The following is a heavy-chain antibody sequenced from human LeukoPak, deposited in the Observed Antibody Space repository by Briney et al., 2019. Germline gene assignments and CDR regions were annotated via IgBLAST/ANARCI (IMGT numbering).Heavy chain of an antibody. CDR1: GLTTRNSW. CDR2: IDPDGTDL. V-gene: IGHV3-7*04. D-gene: IGHD2-2*01. J-gene: IGHJ4*02. Sequence: GVSLRLSCAVSGLTTRNSWMSWVRQAPGKGLEWVANIDPDGTDLYYMDSVKGRFTVSRDNDKNSLYLQMHSLRVEDTATYYCVRGSSSFWGQGTLVTV. CDR3: VRGSSSF.